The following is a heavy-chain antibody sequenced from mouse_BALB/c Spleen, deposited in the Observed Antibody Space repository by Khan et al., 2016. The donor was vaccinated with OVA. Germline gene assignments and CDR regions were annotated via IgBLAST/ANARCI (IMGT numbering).Heavy chain of an antibody. CDR2: ISSGSSTI. Sequence: EVKLLESGGGLVQPGGSRKLSCAASGFTFSRFGMHWVRQAPEKGLEWVAYISSGSSTIYYADTVTGRFTISRDNPKNTLFLQMTRLRSEDTAMYYCAIDANFDYWGQGTTVTVSS. J-gene: IGHJ2*01. V-gene: IGHV5-17*02. CDR1: GFTFSRFG. CDR3: AIDANFDY.